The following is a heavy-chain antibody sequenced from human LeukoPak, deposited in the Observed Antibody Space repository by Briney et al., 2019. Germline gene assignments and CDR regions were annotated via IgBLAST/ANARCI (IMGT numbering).Heavy chain of an antibody. CDR2: MNSDGSTT. CDR1: GFTFSSYW. V-gene: IGHV3-74*01. D-gene: IGHD6-6*01. J-gene: IGHJ5*02. CDR3: ARAGQYSTKNWFDP. Sequence: GGSLRLSCAASGFTFSSYWMHWVRQAPGEGLVWVSRMNSDGSTTNYADSVKGRFTISRDNAKNTLYLQMNSLRGEDTAVYYCARAGQYSTKNWFDPWGQGTLVTVSS.